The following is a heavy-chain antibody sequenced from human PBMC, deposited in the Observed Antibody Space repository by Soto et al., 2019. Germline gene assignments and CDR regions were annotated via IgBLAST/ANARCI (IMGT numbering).Heavy chain of an antibody. CDR2: ISSSSSYI. J-gene: IGHJ4*02. CDR1: GFTFSSYA. D-gene: IGHD2-21*01. V-gene: IGHV3-21*01. CDR3: ARDWHHMGGAFDY. Sequence: EVQLLESGGGLVQPGGSLRLSCAASGFTFSSYAMSWVRQAPGKGLEWVSAISSSSSYIYYADSVKGRFTISRDNAKNSLYLQMNSLRAEDTAVYYCARDWHHMGGAFDYWGQGTLVTVSS.